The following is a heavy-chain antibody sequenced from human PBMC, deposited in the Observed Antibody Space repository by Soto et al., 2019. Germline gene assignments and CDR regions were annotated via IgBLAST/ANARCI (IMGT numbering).Heavy chain of an antibody. CDR2: VNPNNGDT. CDR1: GYTFSNYD. CDR3: AKVSRKGSAIDFDY. V-gene: IGHV1-8*01. D-gene: IGHD3-10*01. J-gene: IGHJ4*02. Sequence: QVQLVQSGAELKKPGASVKVSCKASGYTFSNYDMNWVRQATGQGPEWIGWVNPNNGDTGYAQKFQGRVTLTTDLPTTTAYMELTSLRSEDTAIYYCAKVSRKGSAIDFDYWGQGTLITVSS.